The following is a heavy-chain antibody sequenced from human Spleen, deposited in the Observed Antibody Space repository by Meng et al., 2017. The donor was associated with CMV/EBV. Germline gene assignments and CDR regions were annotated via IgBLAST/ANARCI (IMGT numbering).Heavy chain of an antibody. CDR2: INSDGSGT. D-gene: IGHD2-2*01. CDR1: GFSFRSYW. V-gene: IGHV3-74*01. CDR3: AKVFIPAAVGYYGIDV. J-gene: IGHJ6*02. Sequence: GESLKISCAASGFSFRSYWMHWVRQAPGKGLVWVSRINSDGSGTSSADSVKGRFTISRDNAKNTLYVHMGSLGAEDTAVYYCAKVFIPAAVGYYGIDVWGQGTTVTVSS.